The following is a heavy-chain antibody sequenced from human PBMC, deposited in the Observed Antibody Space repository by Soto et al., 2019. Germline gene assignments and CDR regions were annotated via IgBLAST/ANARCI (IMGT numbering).Heavy chain of an antibody. V-gene: IGHV1-69*01. CDR3: AREIRGYRDPYGMDV. Sequence: QVQLVQSGAEVKKPGSSVKVSYKASGGTFSSYAISWVRQAPGQGLEWMGGIIPIFGTANYAQKFQGRVTISADESTSTAYMELSSLRSEDTAVYYCAREIRGYRDPYGMDVWGQGTTVTVSS. CDR2: IIPIFGTA. J-gene: IGHJ6*02. CDR1: GGTFSSYA. D-gene: IGHD5-18*01.